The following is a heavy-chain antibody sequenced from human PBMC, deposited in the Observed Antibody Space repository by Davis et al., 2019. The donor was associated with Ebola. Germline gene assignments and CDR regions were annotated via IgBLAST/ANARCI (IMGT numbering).Heavy chain of an antibody. V-gene: IGHV3-48*01. CDR2: ISSSSSTI. J-gene: IGHJ4*02. Sequence: GGSLRLSCAGSGFILRSHSMNWVRQAPGKGLEWVSYISSSSSTIYYADSVKGRFTISRDNAKNSLYLQMNSLRAEDTAVYYCARRADYWGQGTLVTVSS. CDR1: GFILRSHS. CDR3: ARRADY.